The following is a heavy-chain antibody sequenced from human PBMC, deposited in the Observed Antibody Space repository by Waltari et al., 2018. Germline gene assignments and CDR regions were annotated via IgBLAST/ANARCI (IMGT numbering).Heavy chain of an antibody. V-gene: IGHV1-69*13. J-gene: IGHJ4*02. CDR3: ATGWKLGAAGTD. CDR2: IIPIFGTA. Sequence: QVQLVQSGAEVKKPGSSVKVSCKASGGTFSSYAISWVRQAPGQGLEWMGGIIPIFGTANYAQKCQGRVTMTEDTSTDTAYMELSSLRSEDTAVYYCATGWKLGAAGTDWGQGTLVTVSS. CDR1: GGTFSSYA. D-gene: IGHD6-13*01.